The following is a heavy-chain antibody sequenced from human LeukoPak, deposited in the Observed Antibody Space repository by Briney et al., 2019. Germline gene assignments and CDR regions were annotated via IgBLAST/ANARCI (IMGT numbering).Heavy chain of an antibody. CDR2: INPNSGGT. V-gene: IGHV1-2*02. D-gene: IGHD4-17*01. Sequence: ASVKVSCKASGYTFTSYDVNWVRQATGQGLEWMGWINPNSGGTNYAQKFQGRVTMTRDTSISTAYMELSRLRSDGTAVYYCARGKRGYGDYEYYFDYWGQGTLVTVSS. CDR3: ARGKRGYGDYEYYFDY. CDR1: GYTFTSYD. J-gene: IGHJ4*02.